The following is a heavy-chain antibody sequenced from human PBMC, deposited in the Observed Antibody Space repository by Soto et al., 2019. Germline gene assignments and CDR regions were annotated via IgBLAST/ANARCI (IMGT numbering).Heavy chain of an antibody. Sequence: SETLSLTCAVSGYSISSGYYWGWIRQPPGKGLEWIGSIYHSGSTYYNPSLKSRVTISVDTSKNQFSLKLSSVTAADTAVYYCARAPRRYDILTGYYPAYSDYWGQGTLVTVS. CDR1: GYSISSGYY. CDR2: IYHSGST. D-gene: IGHD3-9*01. CDR3: ARAPRRYDILTGYYPAYSDY. J-gene: IGHJ4*02. V-gene: IGHV4-38-2*01.